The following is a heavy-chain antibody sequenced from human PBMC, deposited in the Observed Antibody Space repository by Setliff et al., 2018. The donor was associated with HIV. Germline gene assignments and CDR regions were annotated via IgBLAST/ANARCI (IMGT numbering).Heavy chain of an antibody. CDR2: IRYDGNNK. CDR3: AKDGDYSNNLYDAFDI. J-gene: IGHJ3*02. V-gene: IGHV3-30*02. D-gene: IGHD3-16*01. CDR1: GFSFSSYS. Sequence: GGSLRLSCAASGFSFSSYSMHWVRQAPGKGLEWVSFIRYDGNNKYYTDSVKGRFTISRDNSKNTLDLQMNSLRPEDTAVYYCAKDGDYSNNLYDAFDIWGQGTMVTVSS.